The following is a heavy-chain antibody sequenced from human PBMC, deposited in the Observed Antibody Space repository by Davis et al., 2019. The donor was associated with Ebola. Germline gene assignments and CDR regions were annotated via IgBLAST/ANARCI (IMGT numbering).Heavy chain of an antibody. CDR1: GGSFSGYY. CDR3: ARDKGIAAAGTILDY. D-gene: IGHD6-13*01. CDR2: INHSGST. J-gene: IGHJ4*02. Sequence: MPSETLSLTCAVYGGSFSGYYWSWIRQPPGKGLEWIGEINHSGSTNYNPSLKSRVTISVDTSKNQFSLKLSSVTAADTAVYYCARDKGIAAAGTILDYWGQGTLVTVSS. V-gene: IGHV4-34*01.